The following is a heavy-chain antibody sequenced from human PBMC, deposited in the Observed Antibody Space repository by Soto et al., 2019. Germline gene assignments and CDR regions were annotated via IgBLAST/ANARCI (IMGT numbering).Heavy chain of an antibody. CDR3: TRNSSWYYFDY. V-gene: IGHV3-74*01. Sequence: EVQLVESGGGLVQPGGSLRLSCAASGLTFSSYWMHWVRQAPGKGLVWVSSINSDGSSTKYADSVKGRFTISRDNAKNTLFLQRDSLRAEDTAVYYCTRNSSWYYFDYWGQGTLVTVSS. CDR1: GLTFSSYW. J-gene: IGHJ4*02. CDR2: INSDGSST. D-gene: IGHD6-13*01.